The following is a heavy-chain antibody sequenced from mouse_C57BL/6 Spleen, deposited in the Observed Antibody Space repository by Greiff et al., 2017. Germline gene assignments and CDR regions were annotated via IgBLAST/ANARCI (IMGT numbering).Heavy chain of an antibody. CDR2: ISDGGSYT. CDR1: GFTFSSYA. CDR3: ARGTSYYGSTAWFAY. V-gene: IGHV5-4*01. J-gene: IGHJ3*01. Sequence: EVQLVESGGGLVKPGGSLKLSCAASGFTFSSYAMSWVRQTPEQRLEWVATISDGGSYTYYPDNVKGRFTISRDNAKNNLYLQMSQLKSEDTAMYYCARGTSYYGSTAWFAYWGQGTLGTVSA. D-gene: IGHD1-1*01.